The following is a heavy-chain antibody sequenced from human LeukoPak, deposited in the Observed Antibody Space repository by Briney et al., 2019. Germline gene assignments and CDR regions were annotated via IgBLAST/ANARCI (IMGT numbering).Heavy chain of an antibody. Sequence: PGGSLRLSCAASGFTFSSYAMHWVRQAPGRGLEWVAVISYDGSNKYYADSVKGRFTISRDNSKNTLYLQMNSLRAEDTAVYYWARERVRGPPYYYYGMDVWGKGTTVTVSS. V-gene: IGHV3-30*04. J-gene: IGHJ6*04. CDR1: GFTFSSYA. CDR3: ARERVRGPPYYYYGMDV. D-gene: IGHD3-10*01. CDR2: ISYDGSNK.